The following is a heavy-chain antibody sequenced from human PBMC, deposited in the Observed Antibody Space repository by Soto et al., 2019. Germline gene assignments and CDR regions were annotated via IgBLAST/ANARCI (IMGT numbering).Heavy chain of an antibody. CDR3: ARRYCSSTSCYYPPHSSGWHRAKSKNWLDP. D-gene: IGHD2-2*01. Sequence: SETLSLTCAVYGGSFSGYYWSWIRQPPGKGLEWIGEINHSGSTNYNPSLKSRVTISVDTSKNQFSLKLSSVTAADTAVYYCARRYCSSTSCYYPPHSSGWHRAKSKNWLDPCGQGTLVTVYS. V-gene: IGHV4-34*01. CDR1: GGSFSGYY. CDR2: INHSGST. J-gene: IGHJ5*02.